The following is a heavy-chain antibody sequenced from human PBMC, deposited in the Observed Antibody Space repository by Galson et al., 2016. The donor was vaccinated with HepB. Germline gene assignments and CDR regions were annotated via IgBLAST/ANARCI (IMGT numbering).Heavy chain of an antibody. Sequence: LRLSCAASGFTFSSYWMSWVRQAPGKGLEWVANIKQDGSEKYYVDSVKGRFTISRDNAKNSLYLQMNSLRAEDTAVYYCARDGPGGYRYGFYYYYGMDVWGQGTTVTVSS. CDR1: GFTFSSYW. CDR2: IKQDGSEK. V-gene: IGHV3-7*03. D-gene: IGHD5-18*01. CDR3: ARDGPGGYRYGFYYYYGMDV. J-gene: IGHJ6*02.